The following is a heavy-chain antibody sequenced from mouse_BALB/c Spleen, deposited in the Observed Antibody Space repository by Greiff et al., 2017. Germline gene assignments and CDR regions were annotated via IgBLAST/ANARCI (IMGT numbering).Heavy chain of an antibody. D-gene: IGHD2-10*02. J-gene: IGHJ3*01. CDR1: GYAFTSYN. CDR2: IDPYNGGT. CDR3: ASQYGNYGWFAY. Sequence: EVQVVESGPELVKPGASVKVSCKASGYAFTSYNMYWVKQSHGKSLEWIGYIDPYNGGTSYNQKFKGKATLTVDKSSSTAYMHLNSLTSEDSAVYYCASQYGNYGWFAYWGQGTLVTVSA. V-gene: IGHV1S135*01.